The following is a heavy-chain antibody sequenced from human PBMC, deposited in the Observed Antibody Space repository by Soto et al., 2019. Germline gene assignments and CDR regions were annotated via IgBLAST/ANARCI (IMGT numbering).Heavy chain of an antibody. J-gene: IGHJ4*02. CDR2: INHIGES. V-gene: IGHV4-34*01. D-gene: IGHD4-17*01. CDR1: GGSLTDYW. Sequence: QVHLQQWGTGLLKPSETLSLTCAVYGGSLTDYWWTWIRQTPGKGLEWIGEINHIGESNHKPSLKSRVNISLDTSQSQVSLKLTSVTVADKAVYYRGSDFGAGAHFDNRGQGRLVSVSS. CDR3: GSDFGAGAHFDN.